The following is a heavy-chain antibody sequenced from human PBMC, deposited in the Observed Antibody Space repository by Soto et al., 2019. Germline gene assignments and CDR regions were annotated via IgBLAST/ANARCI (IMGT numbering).Heavy chain of an antibody. Sequence: PSETLSLTCAVSGVSISSGGYSWCWIRQPPGKGLEWIGYIYHSGSTYYNPSLKSRVTISVDRSKNQFSLKLSSVTAADTAVYYCAKDGKATVTTFYFDYWGQGTLVTVSS. CDR3: AKDGKATVTTFYFDY. J-gene: IGHJ4*02. D-gene: IGHD4-17*01. CDR1: GVSISSGGYS. V-gene: IGHV4-30-2*01. CDR2: IYHSGST.